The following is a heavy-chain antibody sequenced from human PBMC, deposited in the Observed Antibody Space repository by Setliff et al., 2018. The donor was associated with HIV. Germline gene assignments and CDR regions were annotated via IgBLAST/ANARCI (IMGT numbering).Heavy chain of an antibody. D-gene: IGHD3-10*01. CDR2: IYYSGNT. CDR1: GASIRGHY. J-gene: IGHJ6*03. Sequence: ASETLSLTCSVSGASIRGHYWSWIRQSPGKGLEWIGNIYYSGNTNYNPSFKSRVTISVDTSKNHFSLTLNSVTAADTAVYYCATLYYYGSGSYYPEYYYMDVWGKGTTVTVSS. CDR3: ATLYYYGSGSYYPEYYYMDV. V-gene: IGHV4-59*08.